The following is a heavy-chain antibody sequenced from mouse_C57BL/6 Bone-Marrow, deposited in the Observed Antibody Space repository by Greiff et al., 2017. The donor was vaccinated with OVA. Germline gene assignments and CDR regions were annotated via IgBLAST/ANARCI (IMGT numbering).Heavy chain of an antibody. Sequence: QVQLQQPGTELVKPGASVKLSCKASGYTFTSYWMHWVKQRPGQGLEWIGNINPSNGGTNYNEKFKSKATLTVDKSSSTAYMQRSSLTSEDSAVYYCARGDYGYYAMDYGGQGTSVTVSS. CDR3: ARGDYGYYAMDY. CDR1: GYTFTSYW. J-gene: IGHJ4*01. CDR2: INPSNGGT. V-gene: IGHV1-53*01. D-gene: IGHD1-1*01.